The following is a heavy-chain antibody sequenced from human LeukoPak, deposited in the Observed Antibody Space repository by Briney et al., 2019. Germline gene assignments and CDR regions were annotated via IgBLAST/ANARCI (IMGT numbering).Heavy chain of an antibody. V-gene: IGHV4-34*01. CDR2: INHSGST. CDR3: ARGRAYYYGSGSYFFDY. Sequence: PSETLSLTCAVYGGSFSGYYWSWIRQPPGKGLEWIGEINHSGSTNYNPSLKSRVTISVDTSKHQFSLKLSSVTAADTAVYYCARGRAYYYGSGSYFFDYWGQGTLVTVSS. D-gene: IGHD3-10*01. J-gene: IGHJ4*02. CDR1: GGSFSGYY.